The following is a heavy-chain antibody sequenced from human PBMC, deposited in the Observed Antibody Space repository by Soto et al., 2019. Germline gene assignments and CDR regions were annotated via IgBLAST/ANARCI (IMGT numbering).Heavy chain of an antibody. J-gene: IGHJ4*02. D-gene: IGHD2-15*01. V-gene: IGHV1-18*01. CDR3: ARVQIVVVVGGTPADY. Sequence: QVQLEQSGAEVEKSGASVKVSCKASGYIFSTHGINWVRQAPGQGLEWMGWINPYNGKTNYAQKFQGRVTMTTETSRKTAYMELRSLRSDDTAVYYCARVQIVVVVGGTPADYWGQGTLVTVSS. CDR1: GYIFSTHG. CDR2: INPYNGKT.